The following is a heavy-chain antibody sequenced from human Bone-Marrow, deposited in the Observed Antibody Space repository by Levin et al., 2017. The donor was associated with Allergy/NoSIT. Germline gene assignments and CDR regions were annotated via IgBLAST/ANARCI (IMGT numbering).Heavy chain of an antibody. J-gene: IGHJ6*02. CDR1: GYSFSYYW. CDR2: IFPGDSNT. Sequence: GGSLRLSCKGSGYSFSYYWIGWVRQMPGKGLELMGVIFPGDSNTRYSPSFQGQVTISADNSISTAYLQWSTLKASAPAMYYCARHRGNSYYYGMDVWGQGTTVTVSS. D-gene: IGHD2-15*01. CDR3: ARHRGNSYYYGMDV. V-gene: IGHV5-51*01.